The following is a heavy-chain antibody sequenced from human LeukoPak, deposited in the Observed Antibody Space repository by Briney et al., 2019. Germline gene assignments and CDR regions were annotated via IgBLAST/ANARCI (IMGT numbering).Heavy chain of an antibody. Sequence: ASVKVSCKASGYTFTGYYMHWVRQAPGQRLEWMGWINAGNGNTKYSQKFQGRVTITRDTSASTAYMELSSLRSEDTAVYYCARGITMVRGDILNYWGQGTLVTVSS. CDR2: INAGNGNT. CDR1: GYTFTGYY. J-gene: IGHJ4*02. CDR3: ARGITMVRGDILNY. V-gene: IGHV1-3*01. D-gene: IGHD3-10*01.